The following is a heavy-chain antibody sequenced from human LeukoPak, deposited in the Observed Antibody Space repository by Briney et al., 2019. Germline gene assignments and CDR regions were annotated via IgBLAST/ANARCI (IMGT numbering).Heavy chain of an antibody. CDR2: ISDSGDYT. D-gene: IGHD2-8*01. V-gene: IGHV3-23*01. CDR1: GFTFSSYA. CDR3: AKDTSIGKYCTNGVCSPFDY. J-gene: IGHJ4*02. Sequence: GGSLRLSCAGSGFTFSSYAMSWVRQAPGQGLEWVSVISDSGDYTSYADSVRGQSTISRDNSRNTLYLQMISLRPEDTAVYYCAKDTSIGKYCTNGVCSPFDYWGQGTLVTVSS.